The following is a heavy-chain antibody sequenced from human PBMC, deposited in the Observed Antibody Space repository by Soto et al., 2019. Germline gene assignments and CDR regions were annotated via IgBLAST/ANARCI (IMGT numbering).Heavy chain of an antibody. Sequence: SETLSLTCTVSGGSISSGDYYWSWIRQPPGKGLEWIGYIYYSGSTYYNPSLKSRVTISVDTSKNQFSLKLSSVTAADTAVYYCARDPHPTYGGKVDFDYWGQGTLVTVSS. CDR2: IYYSGST. J-gene: IGHJ4*02. D-gene: IGHD2-15*01. V-gene: IGHV4-30-4*01. CDR1: GGSISSGDYY. CDR3: ARDPHPTYGGKVDFDY.